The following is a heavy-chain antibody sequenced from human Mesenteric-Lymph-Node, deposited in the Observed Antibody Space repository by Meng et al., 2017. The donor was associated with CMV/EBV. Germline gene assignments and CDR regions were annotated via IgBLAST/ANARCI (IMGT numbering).Heavy chain of an antibody. D-gene: IGHD6-6*01. J-gene: IGHJ4*02. Sequence: SETLSLTCAVFRGSFSGYYWNWIRQPPGKGLEWIGEINHSGSPNYNPSLKSRVTISLHTSKNQSSLIMNSVTAAETAVYYCAREDEYSSSILDWGQGTLVTVSS. CDR2: INHSGSP. CDR1: RGSFSGYY. V-gene: IGHV4-34*01. CDR3: AREDEYSSSILD.